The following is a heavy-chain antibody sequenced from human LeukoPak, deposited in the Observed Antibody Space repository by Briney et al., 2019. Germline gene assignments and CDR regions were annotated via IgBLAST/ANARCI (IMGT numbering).Heavy chain of an antibody. CDR2: INHSGST. CDR3: ARGGSSWYNYYYGMDV. Sequence: SETLSLTCAVYGGSFSGYYWSWIRQPPGKGLEWIGEINHSGSTNYNPSLKSRGTISVDTSKNQFSLKLSSVTAADTAVYYCARGGSSWYNYYYGMDVWGQGTTVTVSS. D-gene: IGHD6-13*01. CDR1: GGSFSGYY. V-gene: IGHV4-34*01. J-gene: IGHJ6*02.